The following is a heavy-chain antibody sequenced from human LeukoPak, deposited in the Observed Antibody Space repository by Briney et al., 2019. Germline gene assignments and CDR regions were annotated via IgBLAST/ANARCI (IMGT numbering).Heavy chain of an antibody. Sequence: GGSLRLSCAASGFTFSSYWMHWVRQAPGKGLVWVSRINSDGSSTSYADSVKGRFTISRDNAKNTLYLQMNSLRAEGTAAYYCAKAVDDYFFDYWGQGTLVTVSS. CDR3: AKAVDDYFFDY. CDR2: INSDGSST. CDR1: GFTFSSYW. J-gene: IGHJ4*02. D-gene: IGHD2-21*02. V-gene: IGHV3-74*01.